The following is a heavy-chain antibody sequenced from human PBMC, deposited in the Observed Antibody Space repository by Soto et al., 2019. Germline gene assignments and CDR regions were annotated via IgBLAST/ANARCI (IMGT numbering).Heavy chain of an antibody. V-gene: IGHV3-23*01. J-gene: IGHJ4*02. CDR2: ISGNGAST. Sequence: GGSLRLSCAASGFTFSIYAMSWVRQAPGKGLEWVSGISGNGASTYYADSVKGRFTISRDNSKKTLYLQMNSLRAEDTAVYYCAKDRVGGYQYDRSGYLDYWGQGSLVTVSS. CDR1: GFTFSIYA. D-gene: IGHD3-22*01. CDR3: AKDRVGGYQYDRSGYLDY.